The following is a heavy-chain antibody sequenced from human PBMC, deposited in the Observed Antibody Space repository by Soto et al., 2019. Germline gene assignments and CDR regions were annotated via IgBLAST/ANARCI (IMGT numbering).Heavy chain of an antibody. V-gene: IGHV4-31*03. CDR3: ARAKYYYDSSGSYPDY. CDR2: IYYSGST. J-gene: IGHJ4*02. Sequence: SETLSLTCTVSGGSISSGGYYWSWIRQHPGKGLEWIGYIYYSGSTYYNPSLKSRVTISVDTSKNQFSLKLSSVTAADTAVYYCARAKYYYDSSGSYPDYWGQGTLVTVSS. CDR1: GGSISSGGYY. D-gene: IGHD3-22*01.